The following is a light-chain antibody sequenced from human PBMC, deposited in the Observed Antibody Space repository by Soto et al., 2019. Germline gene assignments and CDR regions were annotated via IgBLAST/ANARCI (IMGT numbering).Light chain of an antibody. J-gene: IGKJ3*01. V-gene: IGKV1-39*01. Sequence: DIQMTQSPSSLSASVGDRVTITCRASQSINNCLNWYQQKPGKAPKLLIYAASRLQSGVPSRFSGSGSGTHFTLTISSLQPEEFATYYCQQGFNTPNTFGPGTKVDIK. CDR1: QSINNC. CDR3: QQGFNTPNT. CDR2: AAS.